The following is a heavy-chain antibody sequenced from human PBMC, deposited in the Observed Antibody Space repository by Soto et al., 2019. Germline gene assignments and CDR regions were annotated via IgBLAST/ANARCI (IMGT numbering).Heavy chain of an antibody. V-gene: IGHV4-30-4*01. CDR1: GGSISSGYYY. CDR3: ASSSPYGMDV. Sequence: PSETLSLTFSVSGGSISSGYYYWSGSRQPPGKGLECIGNIYYSGNTYYNPSLKSRLIISIDTSKNQFSLKVGSLTAAATAVYYCASSSPYGMDVWGQGTTITV. CDR2: IYYSGNT. J-gene: IGHJ6*02.